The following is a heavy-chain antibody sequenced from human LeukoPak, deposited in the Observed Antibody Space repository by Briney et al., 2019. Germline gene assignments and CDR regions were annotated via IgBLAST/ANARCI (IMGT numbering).Heavy chain of an antibody. CDR1: GFTVSSNY. D-gene: IGHD3-9*01. Sequence: PGRSLRLSCAASGFTVSSNYMSWVRQAPGKGLEWVSVIYSGGSTYYADSVKGRFTISRDNSKNTLYLQMNSLRAEDTAVYYCAREGPIVDWSSFDIWGQGTMVTVSS. J-gene: IGHJ3*02. CDR3: AREGPIVDWSSFDI. V-gene: IGHV3-53*01. CDR2: IYSGGST.